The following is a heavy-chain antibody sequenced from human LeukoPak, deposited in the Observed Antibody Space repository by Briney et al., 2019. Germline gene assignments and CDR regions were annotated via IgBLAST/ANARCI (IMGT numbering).Heavy chain of an antibody. CDR2: ISYDGSYK. D-gene: IGHD6-13*01. CDR3: AKDRYSGLNTIDY. CDR1: EFTFSTYG. V-gene: IGHV3-30*18. J-gene: IGHJ4*02. Sequence: PGGSLRLSCAASEFTFSTYGMHWVRQAPGKGLEWVAVISYDGSYKFCADSVKGRFTISRDNSKSTLYLQMNSLRAEDTAVYYCAKDRYSGLNTIDYWGQGTLVTVSS.